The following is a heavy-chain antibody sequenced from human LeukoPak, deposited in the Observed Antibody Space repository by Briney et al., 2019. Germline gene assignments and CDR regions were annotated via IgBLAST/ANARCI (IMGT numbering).Heavy chain of an antibody. CDR1: GFTFDDYG. CDR3: ARDERYYDSSGYYSPFDY. V-gene: IGHV3-20*04. J-gene: IGHJ4*02. D-gene: IGHD3-22*01. CDR2: INWNGGST. Sequence: GGSLRLSCAASGFTFDDYGMSWVRQAPGRGLEWVSGINWNGGSTGYADSVKGRFTISRDNAKNSLYLQMNSLRAEDTALYYCARDERYYDSSGYYSPFDYWGQGTLVTVSS.